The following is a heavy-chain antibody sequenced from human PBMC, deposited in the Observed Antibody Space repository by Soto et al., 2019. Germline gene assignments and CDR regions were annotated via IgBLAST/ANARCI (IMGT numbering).Heavy chain of an antibody. Sequence: QVQLQESGPGLVKPSQTLFLTCTVSGGSISSGDYYWSWIRQPPGKGLEWIGYIYYSGSTYYNPSLKSRVTISVDTSKNHFSLKLRSVTAACPAVYYCAIYGGNSVYFAYWGQGTLVTVSS. V-gene: IGHV4-30-4*01. CDR1: GGSISSGDYY. CDR2: IYYSGST. CDR3: AIYGGNSVYFAY. J-gene: IGHJ4*02. D-gene: IGHD4-17*01.